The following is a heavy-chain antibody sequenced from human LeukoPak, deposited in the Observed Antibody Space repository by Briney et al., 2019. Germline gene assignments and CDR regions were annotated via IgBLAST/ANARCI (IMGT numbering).Heavy chain of an antibody. CDR3: AGGATYYYDSSGYYLDY. CDR1: GYTFTSYG. Sequence: GASVKVSCKASGYTFTSYGISGVRQAPGQGLEWMGWISAYNGNTNYAQKLQGRVTMTTDTSTSTAYMELRSLRSDDTAVYYGAGGATYYYDSSGYYLDYWGQGTLVTVSS. CDR2: ISAYNGNT. D-gene: IGHD3-22*01. V-gene: IGHV1-18*01. J-gene: IGHJ4*02.